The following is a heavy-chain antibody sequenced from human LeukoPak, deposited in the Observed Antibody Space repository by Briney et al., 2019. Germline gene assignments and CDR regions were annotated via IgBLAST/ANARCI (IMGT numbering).Heavy chain of an antibody. Sequence: PGGSLRLSCAASGFTFSRYEMNWVRQAPGKGLEWLSYISSSGSTMYYADSVKGRITISRDNAKNSLYLQMNSLRAEDTAVYYCARVLAGATYFDYWGQGTLVTDSS. CDR1: GFTFSRYE. CDR2: ISSSGSTM. V-gene: IGHV3-48*03. D-gene: IGHD1-26*01. CDR3: ARVLAGATYFDY. J-gene: IGHJ4*01.